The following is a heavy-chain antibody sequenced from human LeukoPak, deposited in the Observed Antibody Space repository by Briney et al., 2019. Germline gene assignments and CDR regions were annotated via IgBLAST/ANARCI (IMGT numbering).Heavy chain of an antibody. J-gene: IGHJ3*02. CDR2: IWYDGSNK. D-gene: IGHD1-1*01. V-gene: IGHV3-33*01. CDR3: ARGRRLGPFDI. Sequence: PGGSLLLSCAASGFTFSSYGMHGVRPAPGKGLEWVAVIWYDGSNKYYADSVKGRFTISRDNSKNTLYLQMNSLRAEDTAVYYCARGRRLGPFDIWGQGTMVTVSS. CDR1: GFTFSSYG.